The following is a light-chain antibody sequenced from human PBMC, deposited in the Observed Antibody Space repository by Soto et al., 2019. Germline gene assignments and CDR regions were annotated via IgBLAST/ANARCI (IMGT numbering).Light chain of an antibody. CDR3: ATWDDSLNGYV. J-gene: IGLJ1*01. Sequence: QSVLTQPPSASGTPGQRVTISFSGSSSNIGGNAVNWYQQHPGTAPKLLIYSDNQRPSGVPDRFSGSKSATSASLAITALPSEDDADYYCATWDDSLNGYVXATGTKV. CDR1: SSNIGGNA. V-gene: IGLV1-44*01. CDR2: SDN.